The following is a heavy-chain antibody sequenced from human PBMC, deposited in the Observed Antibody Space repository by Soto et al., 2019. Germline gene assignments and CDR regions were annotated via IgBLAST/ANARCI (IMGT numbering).Heavy chain of an antibody. D-gene: IGHD2-2*01. Sequence: SAVKVSCKASGGTFSSYAISWVRQAPGQGLEWMGGIIPIFGTANYAQKFQGRVTITADESTSTAYMELSSLRSEETAVYYCARIPPRYCSSTSCPHDVFDIWGQGTMVTVSS. J-gene: IGHJ3*02. CDR2: IIPIFGTA. CDR3: ARIPPRYCSSTSCPHDVFDI. V-gene: IGHV1-69*13. CDR1: GGTFSSYA.